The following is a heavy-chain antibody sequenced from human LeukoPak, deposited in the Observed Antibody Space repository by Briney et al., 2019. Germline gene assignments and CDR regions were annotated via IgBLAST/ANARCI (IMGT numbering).Heavy chain of an antibody. J-gene: IGHJ6*03. CDR3: AREGFLETRYYYYMDV. Sequence: GASVKVSCKASGGTFSSYAISWVRQAPGQGLEWMGWINPNSGGTNYAQKFQGRVTMTRDTSISTAYMELSRLRSDDTAVYYCAREGFLETRYYYYMDVWGKGTTVTVSS. CDR1: GGTFSSYA. CDR2: INPNSGGT. V-gene: IGHV1-2*02. D-gene: IGHD3-3*01.